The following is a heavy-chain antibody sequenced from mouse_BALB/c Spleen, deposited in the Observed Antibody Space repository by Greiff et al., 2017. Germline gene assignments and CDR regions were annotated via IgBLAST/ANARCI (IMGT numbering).Heavy chain of an antibody. CDR1: GYTFTSYY. V-gene: IGHV1-53*01. D-gene: IGHD4-1*01. J-gene: IGHJ3*01. CDR2: INPGSGGT. Sequence: QVQLKQPGAELVKPGASVKLSCKASGYTFTSYYMYWVKQRPGQGLEWIGGINPGSGGTNYNEKFKGKATLTADKSSSTAYMQLSSLTSDDSAVYFCAREGDLTSWFAYWGQGTLVTVSA. CDR3: AREGDLTSWFAY.